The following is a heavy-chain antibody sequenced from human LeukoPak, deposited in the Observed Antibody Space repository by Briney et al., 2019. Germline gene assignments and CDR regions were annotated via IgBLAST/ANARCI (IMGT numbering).Heavy chain of an antibody. J-gene: IGHJ4*02. D-gene: IGHD3-22*01. CDR2: ISAYNGNT. CDR3: ATSNYYDNSVYYTYFDY. V-gene: IGHV1-18*01. CDR1: GYTFTNYG. Sequence: GASVTVSFKASGYTFTNYGVSWVRQAPGQGLEWMGWISAYNGNTNYAQKFQGRVTMTTDTSTSTAYMELMSLRSDDTAVYYCATSNYYDNSVYYTYFDYWGQGTLVTVSS.